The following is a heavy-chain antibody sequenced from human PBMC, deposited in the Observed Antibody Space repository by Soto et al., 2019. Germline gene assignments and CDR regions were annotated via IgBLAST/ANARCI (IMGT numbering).Heavy chain of an antibody. J-gene: IGHJ6*01. CDR2: ISSGSVNI. CDR1: GFAFNNYN. Sequence: WVSLLFAGVAAGFAFNNYNMHWVGQAPGKALQLVSSISSGSVNIYYADSVKGRFTISRDNAKNSLYLQMNRLRAEDTAVYYCARDKGVYTGYDSYYGMYGWGRGTTFTVSS. V-gene: IGHV3-21*06. CDR3: ARDKGVYTGYDSYYGMYG. D-gene: IGHD5-12*01.